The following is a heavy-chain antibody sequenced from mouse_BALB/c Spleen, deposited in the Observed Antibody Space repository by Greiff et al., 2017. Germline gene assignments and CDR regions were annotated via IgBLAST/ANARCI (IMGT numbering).Heavy chain of an antibody. D-gene: IGHD2-3*01. V-gene: IGHV2-9*02. J-gene: IGHJ4*01. CDR3: ARVGWLLPYYYAMDY. CDR2: IWAGGST. CDR1: GFSLTSYG. Sequence: VQLVESGPGLVAPSQSLSITCTVSGFSLTSYGVHWVRQPPGKGLEWLGVIWAGGSTNYNSALMSRLSISKDNSKSQVFLKMNSLQTDDTAMYYCARVGWLLPYYYAMDYWGQGTSVTVSS.